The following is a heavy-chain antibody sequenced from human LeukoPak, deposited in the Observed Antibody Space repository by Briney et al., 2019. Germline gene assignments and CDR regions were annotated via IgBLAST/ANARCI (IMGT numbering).Heavy chain of an antibody. CDR1: GFTFSSYW. V-gene: IGHV3-15*01. CDR3: ITGFN. CDR2: IKSKRFGGTT. J-gene: IGHJ4*02. Sequence: GGSLRLSCAASGFTFSSYWMSWVRQAPGKGLEWVGRIKSKRFGGTTDYAAPVKGRFTISRDDSDNTLYLQMNSLNTEDTGVYYCITGFNWGQGTLVTVSS.